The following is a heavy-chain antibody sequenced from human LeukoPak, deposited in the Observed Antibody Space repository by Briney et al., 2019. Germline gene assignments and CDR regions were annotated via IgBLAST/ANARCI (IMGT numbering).Heavy chain of an antibody. J-gene: IGHJ4*02. CDR1: GFTFSSYS. Sequence: GGSLRLSCAASGFTFSSYSMNWVRQAPGKGLEWVSSISTSSSYIYYADSVKGRFTISRDNSKNTLYLQMNSLRAEDTAVYYCARDRAYYYDSSGYYTAKGADYWGQGTLVTVSS. CDR3: ARDRAYYYDSSGYYTAKGADY. CDR2: ISTSSSYI. D-gene: IGHD3-22*01. V-gene: IGHV3-21*01.